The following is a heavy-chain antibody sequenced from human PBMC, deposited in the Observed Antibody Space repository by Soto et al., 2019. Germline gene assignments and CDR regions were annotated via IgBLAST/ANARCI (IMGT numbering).Heavy chain of an antibody. V-gene: IGHV3-23*01. CDR3: AKDRIRSGYGYGMVV. Sequence: GGSLRLSCAASGFTFSTYAMNWVRQAPGKGLEWVSAISGSGDSTYYADSVKGRFTTSRDNSKNTLYLQLNSLRAEDTALYYCAKDRIRSGYGYGMVVWGQGTTVTVS. CDR2: ISGSGDST. J-gene: IGHJ6*02. CDR1: GFTFSTYA. D-gene: IGHD5-18*01.